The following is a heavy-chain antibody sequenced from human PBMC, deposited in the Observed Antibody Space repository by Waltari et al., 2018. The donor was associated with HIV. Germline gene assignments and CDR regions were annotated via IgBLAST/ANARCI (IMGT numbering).Heavy chain of an antibody. Sequence: EVQLVESGGGLVQPGGSLRLSCAASGFTVSSNYMSWVRQAPGKGLEWGSVIYSGGSTYYADSVKGRFTISRDNSKNTLYLQMNSLRAEDTAVYYCARDLRLLYGMDVWGQGTTVTVSS. CDR2: IYSGGST. J-gene: IGHJ6*02. V-gene: IGHV3-66*02. CDR1: GFTVSSNY. CDR3: ARDLRLLYGMDV. D-gene: IGHD6-25*01.